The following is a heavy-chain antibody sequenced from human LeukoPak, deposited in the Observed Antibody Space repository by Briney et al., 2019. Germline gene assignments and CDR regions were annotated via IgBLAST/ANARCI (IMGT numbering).Heavy chain of an antibody. CDR1: GGTFSSYA. Sequence: RASVKVSCKASGGTFSSYAISWVRQAPGQGLEWMGGIIPIFGTANYAQKFQGRVTITADESTSTAYMELSSLRSDDTAVYYCARDDSSGWWVYWGQGTLVTVSS. CDR3: ARDDSSGWWVY. J-gene: IGHJ4*02. CDR2: IIPIFGTA. D-gene: IGHD3-22*01. V-gene: IGHV1-69*13.